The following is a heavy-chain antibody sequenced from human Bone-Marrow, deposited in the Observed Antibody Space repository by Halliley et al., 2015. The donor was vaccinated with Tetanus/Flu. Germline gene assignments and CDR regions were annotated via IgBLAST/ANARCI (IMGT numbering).Heavy chain of an antibody. V-gene: IGHV3-64*01. J-gene: IGHJ6*02. Sequence: VSVITSNGESTDYGNAVKGRFTIFRDNSKNALHLQMGSLRAEGTAVYYCARGGATILSGLDVWGQGTTVTVSS. CDR3: ARGGATILSGLDV. D-gene: IGHD5-12*01. CDR2: ITSNGEST.